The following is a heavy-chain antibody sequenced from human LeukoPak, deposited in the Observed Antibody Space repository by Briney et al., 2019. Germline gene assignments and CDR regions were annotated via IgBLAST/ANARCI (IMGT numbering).Heavy chain of an antibody. CDR3: ARSEIEGFISSWYRPNFGY. D-gene: IGHD6-13*01. CDR1: GYTFTGYY. CDR2: INPNNGGT. Sequence: GASVKVSCKASGYTFTGYYMHWVRQAPGQGPEWMGWINPNNGGTNYAEKFQGRVTMTRDTSISTAYMELGSLISDDTAVYYCARSEIEGFISSWYRPNFGYWGQGTLVTVSS. V-gene: IGHV1-2*02. J-gene: IGHJ4*02.